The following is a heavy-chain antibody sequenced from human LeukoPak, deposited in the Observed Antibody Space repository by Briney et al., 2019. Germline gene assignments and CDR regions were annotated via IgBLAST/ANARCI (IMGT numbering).Heavy chain of an antibody. Sequence: PSETLSLTCTVSGGSISSYYWSWIRQPPGKGLEWIGYIYYSGSTNYNPSLKSRVTISVDTSKNQFSLKLSSVTAADTAVYYCARDQPLLRSLDYWGQGTLVTVSS. J-gene: IGHJ4*02. CDR3: ARDQPLLRSLDY. CDR2: IYYSGST. CDR1: GGSISSYY. V-gene: IGHV4-59*01. D-gene: IGHD1-26*01.